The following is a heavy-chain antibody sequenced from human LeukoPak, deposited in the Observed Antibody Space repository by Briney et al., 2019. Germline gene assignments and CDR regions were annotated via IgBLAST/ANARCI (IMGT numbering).Heavy chain of an antibody. J-gene: IGHJ4*02. CDR1: GFTFSSYG. CDR3: AKEVGATMLDY. D-gene: IGHD1-26*01. V-gene: IGHV3-33*06. Sequence: GGSLRLSCAASGFTFSSYGMHWVRQAPGKGLEWVAVIWDDGSNKYYADSVRGRFTISRDNSKNTLYLQMNSLRAEDTAVYYCAKEVGATMLDYWGQGTLVTVSS. CDR2: IWDDGSNK.